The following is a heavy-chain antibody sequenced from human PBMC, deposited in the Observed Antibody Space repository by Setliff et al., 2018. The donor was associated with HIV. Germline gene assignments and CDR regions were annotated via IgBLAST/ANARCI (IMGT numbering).Heavy chain of an antibody. J-gene: IGHJ4*02. D-gene: IGHD6-19*01. CDR3: TRDWPYSSGWYRLDY. CDR1: GFTFGDYA. CDR2: IRSKAYGGTT. V-gene: IGHV3-49*04. Sequence: PGGSLRLSCTASGFTFGDYAMSWVRQAPGKGLEWVGFIRSKAYGGTTEYAASVKGRFTISRDDSKSIAYLQMNSLKTEDTAVYYCTRDWPYSSGWYRLDYWGQGTLVTVSS.